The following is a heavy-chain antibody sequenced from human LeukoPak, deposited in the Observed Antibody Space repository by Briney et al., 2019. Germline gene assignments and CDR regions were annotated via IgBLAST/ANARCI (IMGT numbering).Heavy chain of an antibody. J-gene: IGHJ4*02. V-gene: IGHV1-69*05. Sequence: GASVKVSCKASGGTFSSYAISWVRQAPGQGLEWMGGIIPIFGTANYAQKFQGRVTITTDESTSTAYMELSSLRSEDTAVYYCARTANTYYYDSSGYSHPYYFDYWGQGTLVTVSS. CDR3: ARTANTYYYDSSGYSHPYYFDY. CDR2: IIPIFGTA. D-gene: IGHD3-22*01. CDR1: GGTFSSYA.